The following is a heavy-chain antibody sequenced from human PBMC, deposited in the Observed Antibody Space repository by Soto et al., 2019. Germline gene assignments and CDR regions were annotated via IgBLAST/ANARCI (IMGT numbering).Heavy chain of an antibody. CDR3: AYLPCSGGSCYWFSFSGMDV. CDR1: GFSLSTSGVG. Sequence: QLTLKESGPTLVKPTQTLTLTCTFSGFSLSTSGVGVAWIRQPPGKTLEWLALIYWDDDKRDRPSLESRLTITKDTSKNPGVLTMPNMDSVDTATYYFAYLPCSGGSCYWFSFSGMDVWGQGTTVPVSS. J-gene: IGHJ6*02. D-gene: IGHD2-15*01. V-gene: IGHV2-5*02. CDR2: IYWDDDK.